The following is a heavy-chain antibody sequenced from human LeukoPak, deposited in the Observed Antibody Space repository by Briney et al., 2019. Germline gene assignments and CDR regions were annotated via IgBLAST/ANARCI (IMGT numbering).Heavy chain of an antibody. D-gene: IGHD3-10*01. CDR2: ISYDGSNK. CDR1: GFTFSSYA. CDR3: ARGFDAGAFDY. V-gene: IGHV3-30-3*01. J-gene: IGHJ4*02. Sequence: GGSLRLSCAASGFTFSSYAMHWVRQAPGKGLEWVAVISYDGSNKYYADSVKGRFTISRDNSKNTLYLQMNSLRAEDTAVYYCARGFDAGAFDYWGREPWSPSPQ.